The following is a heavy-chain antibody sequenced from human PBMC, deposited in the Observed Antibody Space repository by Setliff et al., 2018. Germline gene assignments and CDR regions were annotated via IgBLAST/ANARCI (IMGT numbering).Heavy chain of an antibody. J-gene: IGHJ5*02. CDR1: GYTFTSYD. CDR2: MNPNSGNT. Sequence: ASVKVSCKASGYTFTSYDINWVRQATGQGLEWMGWMNPNSGNTGYAQKFQGRVTMTRNTSISTAYMELSSLRSEDTAVYYCARAHTWSLPNDNSGYPGWFDPWGQGTLVTVSS. D-gene: IGHD3-22*01. CDR3: ARAHTWSLPNDNSGYPGWFDP. V-gene: IGHV1-8*02.